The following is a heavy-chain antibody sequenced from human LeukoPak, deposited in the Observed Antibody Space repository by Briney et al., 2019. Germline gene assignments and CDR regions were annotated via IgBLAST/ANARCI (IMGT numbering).Heavy chain of an antibody. V-gene: IGHV3-21*01. Sequence: GALRLPCSASGFPFSSYSMNLVRQAPGKGLEGVSSINSDSSLMYYAESVKGRFTISRDNARNSLYLQMNGLRAEDTAVYYCIRDLFDDYSRDYWGRGALDTVSS. D-gene: IGHD3-16*01. J-gene: IGHJ4*02. CDR3: IRDLFDDYSRDY. CDR1: GFPFSSYS. CDR2: INSDSSLM.